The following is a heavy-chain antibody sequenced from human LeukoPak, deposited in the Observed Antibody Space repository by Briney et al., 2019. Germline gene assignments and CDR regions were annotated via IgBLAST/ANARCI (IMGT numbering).Heavy chain of an antibody. D-gene: IGHD6-13*01. CDR1: GFTSSSYA. CDR3: AMPGIAAAATFY. J-gene: IGHJ4*02. Sequence: PGGSLRLSCAASGFTSSSYAMSWVRQAPGKGLEWVSAISGSGGSTYYADSVKGRFTISRDNSKNTLYLQMNSLRAEDTAVYYCAMPGIAAAATFYWGQGTLVTVSS. V-gene: IGHV3-23*01. CDR2: ISGSGGST.